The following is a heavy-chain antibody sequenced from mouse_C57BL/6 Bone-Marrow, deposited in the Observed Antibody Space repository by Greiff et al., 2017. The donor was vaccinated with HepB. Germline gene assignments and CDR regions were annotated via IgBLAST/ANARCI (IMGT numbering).Heavy chain of an antibody. CDR1: GYTFTSYW. CDR2: IYPGNSDT. CDR3: TRTPLVGAWFAY. V-gene: IGHV1-5*01. D-gene: IGHD3-1*01. Sequence: VQLKQSGTVLARPGASVKMSCKTSGYTFTSYWMHWVKQRPGQGLEWIGAIYPGNSDTSYNQKFKGKAKLTAVTSASTAYMEISSLTNEDAAVYYCTRTPLVGAWFAYWGQGTLVTVSA. J-gene: IGHJ3*01.